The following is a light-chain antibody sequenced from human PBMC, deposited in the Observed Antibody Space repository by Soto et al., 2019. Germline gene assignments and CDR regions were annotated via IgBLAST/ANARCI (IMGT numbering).Light chain of an antibody. V-gene: IGKV1-5*03. CDR1: QSISSW. CDR3: QQYSTYWT. Sequence: DIQMTQSPSTLSASVGDRVTITCRASQSISSWLAWYQQKPGKAPRLLIYKASTLESGVPSRFSGSGSGTDVTLTISSLQPDDFATYYCQQYSTYWTFGQGTRVEIK. J-gene: IGKJ1*01. CDR2: KAS.